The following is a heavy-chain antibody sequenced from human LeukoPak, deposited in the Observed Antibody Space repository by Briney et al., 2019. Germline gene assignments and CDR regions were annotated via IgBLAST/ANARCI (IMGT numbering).Heavy chain of an antibody. D-gene: IGHD2-15*01. CDR1: GGSISSYY. Sequence: SETLSLTCTVSGGSISSYYWSWIRQPPGKGLEWIGYIYYSGSTNYNPSLKSRVTISVDTSKNQFSLKLSSVTAADTAVYYCARVLYCSGGSCYSGFDYWGQGTLVTVSS. J-gene: IGHJ4*02. CDR3: ARVLYCSGGSCYSGFDY. V-gene: IGHV4-59*12. CDR2: IYYSGST.